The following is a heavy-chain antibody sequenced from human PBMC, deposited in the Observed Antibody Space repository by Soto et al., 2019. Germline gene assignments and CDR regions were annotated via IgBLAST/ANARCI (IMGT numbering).Heavy chain of an antibody. CDR1: GVSFNNNG. CDR2: VSPPFRTS. V-gene: IGHV1-69*01. D-gene: IGHD3-10*01. CDR3: ARVLYYGTGSYSPYGMDV. J-gene: IGHJ6*04. Sequence: QVQLVQSGAEVKKPGSSVKVSCKTSGVSFNNNGIGWVRQAPGHGLEWMGGVSPPFRTSNYARKFQGRIPITADASTGTVNMELSSLTSEDTAQYYCARVLYYGTGSYSPYGMDVWGKGTTVTVSS.